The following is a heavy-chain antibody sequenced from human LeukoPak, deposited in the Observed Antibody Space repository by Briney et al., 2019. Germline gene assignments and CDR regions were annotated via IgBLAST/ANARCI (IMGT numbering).Heavy chain of an antibody. CDR1: GFSFSNYW. Sequence: GGSLRLSCAASGFSFSNYWMNWVRQAPGKGLEWVASIKQDGSERLYVDSVKGRSTISRDNAKNSLYLQMNSLRAEDTAVYYCAREWGIDYWGQGTLVTVSS. J-gene: IGHJ4*02. V-gene: IGHV3-7*03. CDR2: IKQDGSER. CDR3: AREWGIDY. D-gene: IGHD3-16*01.